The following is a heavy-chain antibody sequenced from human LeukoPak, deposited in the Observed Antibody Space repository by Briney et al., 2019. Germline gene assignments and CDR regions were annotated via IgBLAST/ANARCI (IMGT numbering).Heavy chain of an antibody. CDR3: AKDLAYGDYFDY. D-gene: IGHD4-17*01. V-gene: IGHV3-23*01. Sequence: GGSLRLSWAASGFTFSSYGMSWVRQAPGKGLEWVSAISGSGGSTYYADSVKGRFTISRDNSKNTLYLQMNSLRAEDTAVYYCAKDLAYGDYFDYWGQGTLVTVSS. CDR1: GFTFSSYG. J-gene: IGHJ4*02. CDR2: ISGSGGST.